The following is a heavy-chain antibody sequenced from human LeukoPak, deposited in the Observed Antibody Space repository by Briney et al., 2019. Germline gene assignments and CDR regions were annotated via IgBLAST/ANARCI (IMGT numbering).Heavy chain of an antibody. J-gene: IGHJ5*02. Sequence: GSLRLSCAASGFTFSSYAMHWVRQAPGKGLEWVAVISYDGSNKYYADSVKGRFTISRDNSKNTLYLQMNSLRAEDTAVYYCARDHSSSWYNWFDPWGQGTLVTVSS. CDR2: ISYDGSNK. D-gene: IGHD6-13*01. V-gene: IGHV3-30*01. CDR3: ARDHSSSWYNWFDP. CDR1: GFTFSSYA.